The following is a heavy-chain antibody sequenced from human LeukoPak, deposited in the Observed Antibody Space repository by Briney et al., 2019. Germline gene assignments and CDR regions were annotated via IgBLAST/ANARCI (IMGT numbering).Heavy chain of an antibody. CDR2: IYYSGST. V-gene: IGHV4-39*07. CDR3: ARVPFYDYVWGSYRSSQYLDY. J-gene: IGHJ4*02. Sequence: SETLSLTCTVSGGSISSSSYYWGWIRQPPGKGLEWIGSIYYSGSTYYNPSLKSRVTISVDTSKNQFSLKLSSVTAADTAVYYCARVPFYDYVWGSYRSSQYLDYWGQGTLVTVSS. CDR1: GGSISSSSYY. D-gene: IGHD3-16*02.